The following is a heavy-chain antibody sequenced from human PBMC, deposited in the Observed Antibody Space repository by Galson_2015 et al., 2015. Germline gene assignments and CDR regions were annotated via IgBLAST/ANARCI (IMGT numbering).Heavy chain of an antibody. CDR2: IKQDGSEK. Sequence: SLRLSCAASGFTFSSYWMSWVRQAPGKGLEWVANIKQDGSEKYYVDSVKGRFTISRDNAKNSLYLQMNSLRAEDTAVYYCARESGYCTNGVCYPWFGPWGQGTLVTVSS. CDR1: GFTFSSYW. CDR3: ARESGYCTNGVCYPWFGP. J-gene: IGHJ5*02. V-gene: IGHV3-7*03. D-gene: IGHD2-8*01.